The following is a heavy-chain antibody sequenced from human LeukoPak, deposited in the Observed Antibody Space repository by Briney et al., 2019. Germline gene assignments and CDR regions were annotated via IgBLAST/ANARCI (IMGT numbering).Heavy chain of an antibody. Sequence: ASVKVSCKASGYTFTSYYMHWVRQAPGQGLEWMGWMNPNSGNTGYAQKFQGRVTMTRNTSISTAYMELSSLRSEDTAVYYCARGGITIFGVVIIGYYYYGMDVWGQGTTVTVSS. CDR3: ARGGITIFGVVIIGYYYYGMDV. J-gene: IGHJ6*02. D-gene: IGHD3-3*01. V-gene: IGHV1-8*02. CDR1: GYTFTSYY. CDR2: MNPNSGNT.